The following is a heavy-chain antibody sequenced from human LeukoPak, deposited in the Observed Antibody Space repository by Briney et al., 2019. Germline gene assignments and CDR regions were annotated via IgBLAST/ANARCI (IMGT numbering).Heavy chain of an antibody. V-gene: IGHV3-23*01. CDR1: GFTFTNFA. CDR2: INGRGGST. Sequence: GGSLRLSCAASGFTFTNFAMTWVRQSPGKGLEWVASINGRGGSTYHAVSVRGRFTISRDNSNNMVFLQMNNLSPEDSALYSCAEGGGGYSSNWLSSVESWGQGTLVSVSS. J-gene: IGHJ5*02. D-gene: IGHD6-13*01. CDR3: AEGGGGYSSNWLSSVES.